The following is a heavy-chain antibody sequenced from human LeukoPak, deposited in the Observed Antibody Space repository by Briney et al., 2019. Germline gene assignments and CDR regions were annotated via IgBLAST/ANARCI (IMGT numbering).Heavy chain of an antibody. V-gene: IGHV4-4*07. CDR1: GGSISSYY. D-gene: IGHD6-13*01. CDR3: ARAWQQLRWCAFDI. CDR2: IYTSGST. Sequence: SETLSLTCTVSGGSISSYYWSWIRQPAGKGLEWIGRIYTSGSTNYNPSFKSRVTMSVDTSKNQFSLKLSSVTAADTAVYYCARAWQQLRWCAFDIWGQGTMVTVSS. J-gene: IGHJ3*02.